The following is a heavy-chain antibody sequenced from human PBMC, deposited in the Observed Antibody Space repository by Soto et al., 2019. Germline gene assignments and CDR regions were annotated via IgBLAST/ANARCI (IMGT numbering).Heavy chain of an antibody. CDR3: AKVAIQGAGIWFMDS. V-gene: IGHV5-51*01. J-gene: IGHJ5*02. CDR2: IHGGYSLT. Sequence: PGESLKVSCKGSGYIFGNYWIGWVRQMPGKGLEWMGIIHGGYSLTRYSPSFEGQVNISTDKPISKAYLQLDNLGAEDTAIYYCAKVAIQGAGIWFMDSWRQGTLVTVSS. CDR1: GYIFGNYW. D-gene: IGHD3-3*02.